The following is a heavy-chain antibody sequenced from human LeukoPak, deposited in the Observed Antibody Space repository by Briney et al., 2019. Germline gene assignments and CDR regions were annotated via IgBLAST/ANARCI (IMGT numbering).Heavy chain of an antibody. CDR3: AKQLGYCSDGSCYFPY. CDR1: GFTFSNAW. Sequence: GGSLRLSCATSGFTFSNAWMSWVRQAPGKGLEWVSAISNNGGYTYYADSVQGRFTISRDNSKSTLCLQMNSLRAEDTAVYYCAKQLGYCSDGSCYFPYWGQGTLVTVSS. V-gene: IGHV3-23*01. CDR2: ISNNGGYT. D-gene: IGHD2-15*01. J-gene: IGHJ4*02.